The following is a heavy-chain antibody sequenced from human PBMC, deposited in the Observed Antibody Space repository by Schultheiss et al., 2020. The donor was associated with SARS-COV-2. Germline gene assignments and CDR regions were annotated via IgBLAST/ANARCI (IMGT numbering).Heavy chain of an antibody. Sequence: GGSLRLSCAASGFTFSSYGMHWVRQAPGKGLEWVAVISYDGSNKYYADSVKGRFTISRDNSKNTLYLQMNSLRAEDTAVYYCARGASPRSGWYDGPGWWGQGTLVTVSS. V-gene: IGHV3-30*03. J-gene: IGHJ4*02. CDR3: ARGASPRSGWYDGPGW. CDR2: ISYDGSNK. D-gene: IGHD6-19*01. CDR1: GFTFSSYG.